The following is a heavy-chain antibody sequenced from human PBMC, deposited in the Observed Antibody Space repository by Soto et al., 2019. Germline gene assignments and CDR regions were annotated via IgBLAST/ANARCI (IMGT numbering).Heavy chain of an antibody. CDR2: IYYSGST. V-gene: IGHV4-59*08. J-gene: IGHJ6*03. D-gene: IGHD3-3*01. Sequence: SETLSLTCTVSGGSISSYYWSWIRQPPGKGLKWIGYIYYSGSTNYNPSLKSRVTISVDTSKNQFSLKLSSVTAADTAVYYCARHYYDFWSGYPREEYYYYYYMDVWGKGTTVTVSS. CDR1: GGSISSYY. CDR3: ARHYYDFWSGYPREEYYYYYYMDV.